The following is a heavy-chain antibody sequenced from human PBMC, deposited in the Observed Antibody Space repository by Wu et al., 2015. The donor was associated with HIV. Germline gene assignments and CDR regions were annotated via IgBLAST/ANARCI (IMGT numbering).Heavy chain of an antibody. D-gene: IGHD3-3*01. CDR1: GGTFSSYA. V-gene: IGHV1-69*12. CDR2: IIPIFGTA. J-gene: IGHJ3*02. Sequence: QVQLVQSGAEVKKPGSSVKVSCKASGGTFSSYAISWVRQAPGQGLEWMGGIIPIFGTANYAQKFQGRVTITADESTSTAYMELSSLRSEDPAVYYCARDKRITIFGVVISHDAFDIWAKGQWSPSLQ. CDR3: ARDKRITIFGVVISHDAFDI.